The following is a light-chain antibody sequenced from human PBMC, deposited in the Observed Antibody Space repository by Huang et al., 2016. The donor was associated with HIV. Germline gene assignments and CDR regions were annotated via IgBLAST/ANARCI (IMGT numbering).Light chain of an antibody. CDR1: QSLLYSNNKNY. J-gene: IGKJ4*01. CDR3: QQYITTPLT. V-gene: IGKV4-1*01. CDR2: WSS. Sequence: DIVMTQSPDSLTVSLGERATINCKSSQSLLYSNNKNYLAWYQQKPGRTPKLLIYWSSTRESGVPDRFSGDASGSNFTLTINSLQAEDVAVYYCQQYITTPLTFGGGTKVEI.